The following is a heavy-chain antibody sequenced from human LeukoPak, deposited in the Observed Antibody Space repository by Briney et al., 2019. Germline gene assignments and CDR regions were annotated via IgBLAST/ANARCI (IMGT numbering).Heavy chain of an antibody. CDR2: ITGSGGRT. V-gene: IGHV3-23*01. CDR3: ARDRRLASFDY. CDR1: GFTFSSYA. J-gene: IGHJ4*02. Sequence: GGSLRLSCAASGFTFSSYAMNWVRQAPGKGLEWVSAITGSGGRTYYADSVKGRFTISRDNSKNTLYLQMNSLRAEDAAIYYCARDRRLASFDYGGQGTLVTVSS. D-gene: IGHD6-25*01.